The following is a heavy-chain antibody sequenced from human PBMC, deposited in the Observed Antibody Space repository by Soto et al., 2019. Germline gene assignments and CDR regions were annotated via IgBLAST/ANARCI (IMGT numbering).Heavy chain of an antibody. CDR3: ARVDYGDYGWYFDL. Sequence: ESGGGLIQPGGSLRLSCAASGFTVTNKYMTWVRQAPGKGLEWVSLIYSGGATSYADSVKGRFTISRDNSKAILYLQRNSLRAEDTAVYYCARVDYGDYGWYFDLWGRGPLVTVSS. CDR2: IYSGGAT. D-gene: IGHD4-17*01. V-gene: IGHV3-53*01. CDR1: GFTVTNKY. J-gene: IGHJ2*01.